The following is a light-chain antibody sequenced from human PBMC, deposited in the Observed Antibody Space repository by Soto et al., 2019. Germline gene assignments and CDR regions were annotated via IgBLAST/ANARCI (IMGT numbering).Light chain of an antibody. V-gene: IGLV2-11*01. CDR2: DVS. CDR1: SSDVGGYNY. Sequence: QSALTQPRSVSGSPGQSVTISCTGTSSDVGGYNYVSWYQQHPGKAPKLMIYDVSRRPSGVPDRFSGSKSANTASLTISGLQAEDEADYYCCSYAGSYTLWVFGTGTKVTVL. J-gene: IGLJ1*01. CDR3: CSYAGSYTLWV.